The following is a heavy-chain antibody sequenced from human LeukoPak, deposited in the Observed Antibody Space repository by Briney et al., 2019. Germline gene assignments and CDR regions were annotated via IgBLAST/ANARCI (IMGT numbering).Heavy chain of an antibody. Sequence: GGSLRLSCAASGFTLITYSMNWVRQAPGKGLEWVSYISSSGSTIYYADSVKGRFTTSRDNAKNSQYLQMNSLRAEDTAVYYCAELGITMIGGVWGKGTTVTISS. J-gene: IGHJ6*04. CDR1: GFTLITYS. D-gene: IGHD3-10*02. V-gene: IGHV3-48*04. CDR2: ISSSGSTI. CDR3: AELGITMIGGV.